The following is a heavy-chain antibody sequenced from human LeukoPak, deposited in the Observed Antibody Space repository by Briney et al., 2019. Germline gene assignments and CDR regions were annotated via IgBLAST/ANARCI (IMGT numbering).Heavy chain of an antibody. V-gene: IGHV4-59*08. CDR3: ARQGVTVAGKFDY. CDR1: GGSISSYY. CDR2: IYYSGST. Sequence: SETLSLTCTVSGGSISSYYWSWIRQPPGKGLEWIGYIYYSGSTNYNPSLKSRVTISVDTSKNQFSLKLSSVTAADTAVYYCARQGVTVAGKFDYGGQGPLVTASS. J-gene: IGHJ4*02. D-gene: IGHD6-19*01.